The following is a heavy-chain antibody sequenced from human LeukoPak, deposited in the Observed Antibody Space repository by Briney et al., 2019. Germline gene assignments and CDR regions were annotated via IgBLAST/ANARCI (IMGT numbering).Heavy chain of an antibody. Sequence: SETLSLTCTVSGDSISSSFYYWGWIRQPPGKGLEWIGSVYYGGGTHYNPSLKSRVTISVDTSKNQFSLKLSSVTAADTAVYYCATPSPLYDYVWGSYRYFDYWGQGTLVTVSS. V-gene: IGHV4-39*07. CDR1: GDSISSSFYY. CDR3: ATPSPLYDYVWGSYRYFDY. J-gene: IGHJ4*02. D-gene: IGHD3-16*02. CDR2: VYYGGGT.